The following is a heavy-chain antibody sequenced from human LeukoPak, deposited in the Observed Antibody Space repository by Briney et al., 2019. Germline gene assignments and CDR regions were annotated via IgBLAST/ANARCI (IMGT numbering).Heavy chain of an antibody. CDR1: GFTLSSYG. V-gene: IGHV3-30*02. J-gene: IGHJ4*02. D-gene: IGHD1-26*01. CDR3: ARQMGSYSGTYAIDY. CDR2: IRYGGSNK. Sequence: RGSLRLSCAASGFTLSSYGMHWVRQAPGKGLEWVAFIRYGGSNKYYADSVKGRFTISRDNSKNTLYLQMNSLRAEDTAVYYCARQMGSYSGTYAIDYWGQGTLLTVSS.